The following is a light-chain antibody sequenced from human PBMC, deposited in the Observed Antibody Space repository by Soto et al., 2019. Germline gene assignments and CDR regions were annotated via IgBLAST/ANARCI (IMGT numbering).Light chain of an antibody. CDR3: QTWGTGIHVV. CDR1: SGHSSYA. J-gene: IGLJ2*01. V-gene: IGLV4-69*01. CDR2: LDSDGSH. Sequence: QPVLTQSPSASASLGASVKLTCTLSSGHSSYAIAWHQQQPEKGPRYLMKLDSDGSHTKGDAIPGRFSGSSSGAERYLTISSLQSEDEADYCCQTWGTGIHVVFGGGTKLTVL.